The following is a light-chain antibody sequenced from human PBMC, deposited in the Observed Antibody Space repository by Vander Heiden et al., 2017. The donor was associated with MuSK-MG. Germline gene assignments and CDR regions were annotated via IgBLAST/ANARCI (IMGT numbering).Light chain of an antibody. V-gene: IGKV1-39*01. Sequence: DIQMTQSPSSLSASIGDRVTITCRASQSIGTYLNWYQHTLGKAPKLLIFAASNLQSGVPSRFSGSGSGTDFTLTISRLQPEDFATYFCQQRDSNPKTFGQGTKVEIK. J-gene: IGKJ1*01. CDR1: QSIGTY. CDR3: QQRDSNPKT. CDR2: AAS.